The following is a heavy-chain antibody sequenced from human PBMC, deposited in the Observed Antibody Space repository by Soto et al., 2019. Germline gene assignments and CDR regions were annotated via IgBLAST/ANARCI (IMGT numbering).Heavy chain of an antibody. D-gene: IGHD3-3*01. CDR3: ARHYDFWSGYFTYFYYYYGMDV. Sequence: SETLSLTCTVSGGSISSSSYYWGWIRQPPGKGLEWIGSIYYGGSTYYNPSLKSRVTISVDTSKNQFSLKLSSVTAADTAVYYCARHYDFWSGYFTYFYYYYGMDVWGQGTTVTVSS. CDR1: GGSISSSSYY. CDR2: IYYGGST. J-gene: IGHJ6*02. V-gene: IGHV4-39*01.